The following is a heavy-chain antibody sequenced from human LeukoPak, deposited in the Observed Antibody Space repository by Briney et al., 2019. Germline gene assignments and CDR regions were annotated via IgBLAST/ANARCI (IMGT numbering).Heavy chain of an antibody. J-gene: IGHJ4*02. D-gene: IGHD6-19*01. Sequence: PGGSLRLSCAASGFTFSSYGMNWVRQAPGKGLEWVSSISSSSSYIYYADSVKGRFTISRDNAKNSLYLQMNSLRAEDTAVYYCARGWRRWLVYFDYWGQGTLVTVSS. CDR3: ARGWRRWLVYFDY. CDR2: ISSSSSYI. CDR1: GFTFSSYG. V-gene: IGHV3-21*01.